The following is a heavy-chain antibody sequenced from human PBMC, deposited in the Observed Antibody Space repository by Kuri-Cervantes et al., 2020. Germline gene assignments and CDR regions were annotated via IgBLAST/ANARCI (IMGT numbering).Heavy chain of an antibody. CDR2: IIPIFGTA. CDR3: ARGSPYSSSWYNPYYYYYGMDV. V-gene: IGHV1-69*01. Sequence: KISCKASGGTFSSYAISWVRQAPGQGLEWMGGIIPIFGTANYAQKFQGRVTITADESTSTAYMELSSLRSEDTAVYYCARGSPYSSSWYNPYYYYYGMDVWGQGTTVTVSS. D-gene: IGHD6-13*01. J-gene: IGHJ6*02. CDR1: GGTFSSYA.